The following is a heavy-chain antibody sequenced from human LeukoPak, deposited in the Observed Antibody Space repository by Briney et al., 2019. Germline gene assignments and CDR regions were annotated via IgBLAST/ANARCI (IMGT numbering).Heavy chain of an antibody. D-gene: IGHD3-10*01. CDR2: ISGDSRDI. Sequence: GGSLRLSCAGSGFNIGDQYMSWIRQAPGKGPEWISYISGDSRDINYADSVKGRFTISRDNAKNSLYLQMNSLRVEDTALYYCARYSGRAGSAPRGQGTLVTVSS. J-gene: IGHJ4*02. CDR3: ARYSGRAGSAP. V-gene: IGHV3-11*06. CDR1: GFNIGDQY.